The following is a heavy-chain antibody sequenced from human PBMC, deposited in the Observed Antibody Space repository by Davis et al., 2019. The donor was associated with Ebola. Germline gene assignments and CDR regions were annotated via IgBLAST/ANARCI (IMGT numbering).Heavy chain of an antibody. CDR3: ARGPYGSGSY. CDR2: INHSGST. CDR1: GGSFSGYY. Sequence: SETLSLTCAVYGGSFSGYYWSWIRQPPGKGLEWIGEINHSGSTNYNPSLKSRVTISVDTSKNQFSLKLSSVTAADTAVYYCARGPYGSGSYWGQGTLVTVSS. D-gene: IGHD3-10*01. J-gene: IGHJ4*02. V-gene: IGHV4-34*01.